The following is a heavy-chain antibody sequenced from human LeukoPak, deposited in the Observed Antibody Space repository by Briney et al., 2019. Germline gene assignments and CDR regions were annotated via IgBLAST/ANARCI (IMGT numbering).Heavy chain of an antibody. CDR3: VKVDT. V-gene: IGHV3-30*02. CDR1: GFTFSSYG. J-gene: IGHJ4*02. CDR2: IRYDGSNK. D-gene: IGHD3-22*01. Sequence: GGSLRLSCAASGFTFSSYGMHWVRQAPGKGLEWVAFIRYDGSNKYYAESVKGRFTISRDNSRNTLYLQMDSLSAEDTVVYYCVKVDTWGQGTLVTVSS.